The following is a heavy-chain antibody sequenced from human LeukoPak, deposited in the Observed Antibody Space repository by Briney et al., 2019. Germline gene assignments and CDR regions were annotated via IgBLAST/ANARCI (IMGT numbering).Heavy chain of an antibody. J-gene: IGHJ4*02. CDR2: IKQDGSEK. Sequence: GGSLRLSCAASGFTFSSYWMSWVRQAPGKGLEWVANIKQDGSEKYYVDSVKGRFTISRDDAKNSLYLQMNSLRAEDTAVYYCARDPEGIAVAEGDYWGQGTLVTVSS. CDR3: ARDPEGIAVAEGDY. V-gene: IGHV3-7*01. CDR1: GFTFSSYW. D-gene: IGHD6-19*01.